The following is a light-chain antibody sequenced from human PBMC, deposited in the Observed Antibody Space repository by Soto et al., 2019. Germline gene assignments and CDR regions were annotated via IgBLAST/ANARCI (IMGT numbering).Light chain of an antibody. CDR2: DAS. Sequence: EIVLTQSPGTLSLSPGERATLSCRASQSVSSSYLAWYQRKPGQAPRLLIYDASSRATGIPERFSGSGSGTDFTLTISRLEPEDFAVYYCQQYGSSPITFGPGTKVDIK. J-gene: IGKJ3*01. CDR1: QSVSSSY. CDR3: QQYGSSPIT. V-gene: IGKV3-20*01.